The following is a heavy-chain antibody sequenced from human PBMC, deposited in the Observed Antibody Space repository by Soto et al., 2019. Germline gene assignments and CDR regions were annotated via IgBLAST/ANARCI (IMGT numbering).Heavy chain of an antibody. CDR1: GGSISSGGYY. V-gene: IGHV4-31*03. CDR3: ARLSVTASTNYYYYGMDV. Sequence: SETLSLTCTVSGGSISSGGYYWSWIRQHPGKGLEWIGYIYYSGSTYYNPSLKSRVTISVDTSKNQFSLKLSSVTAADTAVYYCARLSVTASTNYYYYGMDVWGQGTTVTVSS. CDR2: IYYSGST. J-gene: IGHJ6*02. D-gene: IGHD2-21*02.